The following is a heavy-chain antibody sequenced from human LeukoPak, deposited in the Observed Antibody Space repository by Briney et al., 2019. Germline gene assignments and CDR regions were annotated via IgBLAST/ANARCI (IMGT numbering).Heavy chain of an antibody. Sequence: QPGGSLRLSCAASGFTFSSYWMHWVRQAPGKGLVWVSRINSDGSSTSHADSVKGRFTISRDNAKNTLYLQMNSLRAEDTAVYYCARPMVRGVSGMDVWGQGTTVTVSS. D-gene: IGHD3-10*01. V-gene: IGHV3-74*01. CDR1: GFTFSSYW. CDR3: ARPMVRGVSGMDV. J-gene: IGHJ6*02. CDR2: INSDGSST.